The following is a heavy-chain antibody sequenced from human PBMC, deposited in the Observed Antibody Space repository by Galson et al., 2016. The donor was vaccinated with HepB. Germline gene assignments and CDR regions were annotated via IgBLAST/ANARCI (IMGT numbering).Heavy chain of an antibody. CDR2: TYYRSQWFN. Sequence: AISGDSVTSDDTIWNWIRQSPSRGLEWLGRTYYRSQWFNEYAVSVKSRITINSDTPRNQFSLQLDSVTPDDTAAYFCTRDYMHPGMNVWGQGTTVTVSS. CDR3: TRDYMHPGMNV. V-gene: IGHV6-1*01. J-gene: IGHJ6*02. CDR1: GDSVTSDDTI.